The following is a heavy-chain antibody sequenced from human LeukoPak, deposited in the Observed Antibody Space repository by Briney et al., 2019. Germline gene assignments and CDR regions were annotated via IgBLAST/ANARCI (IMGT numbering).Heavy chain of an antibody. CDR3: ARSTYYDFWSGSRAGVTFDY. CDR1: GGSISSGGYY. Sequence: SETLSLTCTVPGGSISSGGYYWSWIRQHPGKGLEWIGYIYYSGSTYYNPSLKSRVTISVDTSKNQFSLKLSSVTAADTAVYYCARSTYYDFWSGSRAGVTFDYWGQGTLVTVSS. J-gene: IGHJ4*02. D-gene: IGHD3-3*01. V-gene: IGHV4-31*03. CDR2: IYYSGST.